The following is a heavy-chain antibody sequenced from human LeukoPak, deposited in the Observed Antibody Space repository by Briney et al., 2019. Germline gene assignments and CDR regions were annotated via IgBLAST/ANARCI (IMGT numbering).Heavy chain of an antibody. CDR2: IIPIFGTA. D-gene: IGHD2-21*01. CDR1: GGTFISYA. V-gene: IGHV1-69*01. CDR3: ARVTDCGGDCYDY. Sequence: ASXKVSCKASGGTFISYAISWVRQAPGQGLEWMGGIIPIFGTANYAQKFQGRVTITADESTSTAYMELSSLRSEDTAVYYCARVTDCGGDCYDYWGQGTLVTVSS. J-gene: IGHJ4*02.